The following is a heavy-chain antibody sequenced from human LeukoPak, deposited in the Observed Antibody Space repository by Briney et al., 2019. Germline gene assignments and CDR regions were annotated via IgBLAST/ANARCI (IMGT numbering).Heavy chain of an antibody. V-gene: IGHV1-18*01. CDR3: ARGRPTVTTWRSYDY. CDR2: ISAYNGNT. D-gene: IGHD4-17*01. Sequence: GASVKVSCKASGYTFTSYGISWVRQAPGQGLEWMGWISAYNGNTNYAQKLQGRVTMTTDTSTSTAYVELRSLRSDDTAVYYCARGRPTVTTWRSYDYWGQGTLVTVSS. J-gene: IGHJ4*02. CDR1: GYTFTSYG.